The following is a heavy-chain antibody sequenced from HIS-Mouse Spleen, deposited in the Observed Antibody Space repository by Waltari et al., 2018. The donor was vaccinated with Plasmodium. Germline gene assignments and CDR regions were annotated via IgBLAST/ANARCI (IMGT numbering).Heavy chain of an antibody. J-gene: IGHJ2*01. CDR1: GFPFGSYW. Sequence: EVQLVESGGGLVQPGGSLRLPCAAPGFPFGSYWMGWVRQAPGKGLEWVANIKQDGSEKYYVDSVKGRFTISRDNAKNSLYLQMNSLRAEDTAVYYCASSWYWYFDLWGRGTLVTVSS. CDR3: ASSWYWYFDL. D-gene: IGHD6-13*01. V-gene: IGHV3-7*01. CDR2: IKQDGSEK.